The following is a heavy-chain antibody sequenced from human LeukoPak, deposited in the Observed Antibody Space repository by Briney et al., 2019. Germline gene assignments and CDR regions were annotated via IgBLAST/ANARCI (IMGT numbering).Heavy chain of an antibody. CDR2: IYYSGST. D-gene: IGHD3-22*01. J-gene: IGHJ3*02. Sequence: SETLSLTCTVSGGSISSYYWSWIRQPPGKGLEWIGYIYYSGSTNYNPSLKSRVTISVDTSKNQFSLKLSSVTAADTAVYYCARERDYNDSSGYYPRGAFDIWGQGTMVTVSS. V-gene: IGHV4-59*01. CDR3: ARERDYNDSSGYYPRGAFDI. CDR1: GGSISSYY.